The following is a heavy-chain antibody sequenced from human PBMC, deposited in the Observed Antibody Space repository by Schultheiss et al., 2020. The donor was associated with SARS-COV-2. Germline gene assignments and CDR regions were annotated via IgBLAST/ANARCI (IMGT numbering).Heavy chain of an antibody. V-gene: IGHV1-69*13. D-gene: IGHD6-6*01. J-gene: IGHJ6*02. CDR2: IIPIFGTA. CDR3: ASAQLVGYGMDV. Sequence: SVKVSCKASGYTFTSYAISWVRQAPGQGLEWMGGIIPIFGTANYAQKFQGRVTITADESTSTAYMELSSLRSEDTAVYYCASAQLVGYGMDVWGQGTTVTVSS. CDR1: GYTFTSYA.